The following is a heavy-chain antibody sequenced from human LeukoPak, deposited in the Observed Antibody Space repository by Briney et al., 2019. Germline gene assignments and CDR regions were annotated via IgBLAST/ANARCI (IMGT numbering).Heavy chain of an antibody. CDR1: GYTFTGYY. D-gene: IGHD6-19*01. CDR2: INPNSGDT. Sequence: GASVKVSCKASGYTFTGYYMHWVRQAPGQGLEWMGCINPNSGDTNYAQKFQGRVTVTRDTSISTAYMELSRLRFDDTAVYYCARVGSSGWYVHPTLDYWGQGTLVTVSS. V-gene: IGHV1-2*02. J-gene: IGHJ4*02. CDR3: ARVGSSGWYVHPTLDY.